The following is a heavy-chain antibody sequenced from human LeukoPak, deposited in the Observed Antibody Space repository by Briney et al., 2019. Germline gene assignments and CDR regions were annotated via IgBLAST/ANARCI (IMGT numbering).Heavy chain of an antibody. CDR3: ARDRCSSTSCYAPDAFDI. CDR1: GGSISSGGYY. CDR2: IYYSGST. J-gene: IGHJ3*02. Sequence: PSETLSLTCTVSGGSISSGGYYWSWIRQHPGKGLEWIGYIYYSGSTYYNPSLKSRVTISVDTSKNQFSLKLSSVTAADTAVYYCARDRCSSTSCYAPDAFDIWGQGTMVTVSS. D-gene: IGHD2-2*01. V-gene: IGHV4-31*03.